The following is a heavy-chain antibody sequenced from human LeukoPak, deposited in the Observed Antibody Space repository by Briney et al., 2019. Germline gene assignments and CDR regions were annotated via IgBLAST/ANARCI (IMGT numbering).Heavy chain of an antibody. D-gene: IGHD2-15*01. J-gene: IGHJ3*02. CDR1: DYSIRSGYY. CDR3: ARQNIVVVVAATPGAFDI. Sequence: SETLSLTCDVFDYSIRSGYYWGWIRQPPGKGLERIGSLYHSGSAYYSPSLKSRVTISLDTSNNELSLRLSSVTAADTAIYYCARQNIVVVVAATPGAFDIWGQGTLVTVSS. CDR2: LYHSGSA. V-gene: IGHV4-38-2*01.